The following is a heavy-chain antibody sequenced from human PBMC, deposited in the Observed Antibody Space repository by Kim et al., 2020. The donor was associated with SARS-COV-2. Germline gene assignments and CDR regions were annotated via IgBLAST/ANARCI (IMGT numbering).Heavy chain of an antibody. CDR1: GFSFNTYT. J-gene: IGHJ6*02. CDR3: ARDRLEAVLSYHYSMEV. CDR2: ISYDGSNK. D-gene: IGHD6-25*01. Sequence: GGSLRLSCAASGFSFNTYTIHWVRQAPGKGLEWVTLISYDGSNKYYADSVKGRFSISRDNSKNTLYLQMNSLRPQDTAGYYCARDRLEAVLSYHYSMEVWGQGTTVTVAS. V-gene: IGHV3-30-3*01.